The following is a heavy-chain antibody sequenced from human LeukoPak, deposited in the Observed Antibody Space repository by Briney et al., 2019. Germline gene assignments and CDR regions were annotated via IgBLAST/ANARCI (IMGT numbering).Heavy chain of an antibody. J-gene: IGHJ4*02. CDR2: INHSGST. CDR1: GGSFSGYY. D-gene: IGHD5-18*01. V-gene: IGHV4-34*01. CDR3: ARRGYSYGYRPYYFDY. Sequence: EPSETLSLTCAVYGGSFSGYYWSWIRQPPGKGLEWIGEINHSGSTNYNPSLKSRVTISVDTSKNQFSLKLSSVTAADTAVYYCARRGYSYGYRPYYFDYWGQGTLVTVSS.